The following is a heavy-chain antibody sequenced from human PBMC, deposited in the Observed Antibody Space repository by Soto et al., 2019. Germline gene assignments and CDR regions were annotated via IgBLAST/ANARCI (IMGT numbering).Heavy chain of an antibody. CDR2: IYSGGST. J-gene: IGHJ4*02. V-gene: IGHV3-66*01. Sequence: EVQLVESGGGLVQPGGSLRLSCAASGFTVSSNYMSWVRQAPGKGLEWVSVIYSGGSTYYADSVKGRFTISRDNSKNTLYLQMNSLRAEDTAVYYCARVGGITIFGVAASYFDYWGQGTLVTVSS. CDR1: GFTVSSNY. D-gene: IGHD3-3*01. CDR3: ARVGGITIFGVAASYFDY.